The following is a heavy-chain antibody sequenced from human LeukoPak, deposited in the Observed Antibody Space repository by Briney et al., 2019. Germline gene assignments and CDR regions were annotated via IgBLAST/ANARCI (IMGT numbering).Heavy chain of an antibody. J-gene: IGHJ6*02. CDR3: ARGAVYDILTGYFDYYGMDV. D-gene: IGHD3-9*01. CDR1: GGTFSSYA. V-gene: IGHV1-69*13. Sequence: SVTVSCKASGGTFSSYAISWVRQAPGQGLEWMGGIIPIFGTANYAQKFQGRVTITADESTSTAYMELSSLRSEDTAVYYCARGAVYDILTGYFDYYGMDVWGQGTTVTVSS. CDR2: IIPIFGTA.